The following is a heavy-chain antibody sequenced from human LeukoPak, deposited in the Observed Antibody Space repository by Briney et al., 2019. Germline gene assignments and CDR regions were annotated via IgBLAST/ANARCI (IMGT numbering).Heavy chain of an antibody. J-gene: IGHJ4*02. V-gene: IGHV4-30-4*01. CDR2: IYYSGST. CDR1: GASISSGNYY. Sequence: SETLSLTCTVSGASISSGNYYWSWIRQSPGKGLEWIGYIYYSGSTYYNPSLKSRLTISVDTSRNQFSLELSSVTAADTAVYYCAGHHPRNTVDFWGQGTLVTVSS. CDR3: AGHHPRNTVDF. D-gene: IGHD2/OR15-2a*01.